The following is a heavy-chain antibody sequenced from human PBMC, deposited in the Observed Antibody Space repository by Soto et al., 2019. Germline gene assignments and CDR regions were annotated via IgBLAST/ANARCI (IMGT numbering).Heavy chain of an antibody. Sequence: QVQVVESGGGVVQPGTSLRLSCAASGFRFSNFGMHWVRQAPGKGLEWVAVIWHDGKNKYYADSVEGRFTISRDNSKNTLYLQMNSLRAEDTAVYYCARDAGKDGAIDYWGQGTLVIVSS. J-gene: IGHJ4*02. V-gene: IGHV3-33*01. CDR3: ARDAGKDGAIDY. CDR1: GFRFSNFG. D-gene: IGHD3-10*01. CDR2: IWHDGKNK.